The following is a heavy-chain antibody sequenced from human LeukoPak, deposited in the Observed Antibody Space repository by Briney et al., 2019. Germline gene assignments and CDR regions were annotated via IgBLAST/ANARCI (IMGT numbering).Heavy chain of an antibody. CDR3: ATPSPEWRYSGYYNFYYMDV. CDR2: FDPKDGDT. V-gene: IGHV1-24*01. J-gene: IGHJ6*03. Sequence: ASVKVSCKVSGYTLTELSVHWVRQAPGKGLEWMGNFDPKDGDTIYAQRFQGRVTMTEDTSTHTAYMELSSLRSEDTAVYFCATPSPEWRYSGYYNFYYMDVWGKETTVTVSS. D-gene: IGHD5-12*01. CDR1: GYTLTELS.